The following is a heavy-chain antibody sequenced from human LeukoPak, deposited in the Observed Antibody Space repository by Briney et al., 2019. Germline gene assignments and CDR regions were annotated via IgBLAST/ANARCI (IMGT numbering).Heavy chain of an antibody. J-gene: IGHJ6*03. CDR2: INTNTGNP. D-gene: IGHD3-9*01. V-gene: IGHV7-4-1*02. CDR3: ARGPVLRYFDWFDYYYYYYMDV. Sequence: ASVKVSCKASGYTFTSYAMNWVRQAPGQGLEWMGWINTNTGNPTYAQGFTGRFVFSLDTSVSTAYLQISSLKAEDTAVYYCARGPVLRYFDWFDYYYYYYMDVWGKGTTVTVSS. CDR1: GYTFTSYA.